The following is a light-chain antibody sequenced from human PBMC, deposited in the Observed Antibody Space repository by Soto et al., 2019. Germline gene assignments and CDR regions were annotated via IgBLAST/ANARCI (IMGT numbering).Light chain of an antibody. Sequence: ESVFRQSPGTLSLSPGERATLSCRASQTVRNNYLAWYQQKPGQAPRLMIYDASSRATGIPDRFSGGGSGTDCTLTISRLEPEDVTVYYCQQFSSYPLTFGGGTKVDIK. CDR3: QQFSSYPLT. J-gene: IGKJ4*01. CDR1: QTVRNNY. CDR2: DAS. V-gene: IGKV3-20*01.